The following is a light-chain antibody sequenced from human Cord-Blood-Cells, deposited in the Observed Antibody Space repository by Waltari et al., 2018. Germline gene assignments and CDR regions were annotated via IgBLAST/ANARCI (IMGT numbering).Light chain of an antibody. V-gene: IGLV2-11*01. CDR1: SSDVGGYNY. CDR2: DVS. J-gene: IGLJ3*02. CDR3: CSYAGSYTYWV. Sequence: QSALTQPRSVSGSPGQSVTISCTGTSSDVGGYNYVSWYQQHPGKAPKLRIYDVSNRPSWVPDRFSGSKSGNTASLTISGLQAEDEADYYCCSYAGSYTYWVFGGGTKLTVL.